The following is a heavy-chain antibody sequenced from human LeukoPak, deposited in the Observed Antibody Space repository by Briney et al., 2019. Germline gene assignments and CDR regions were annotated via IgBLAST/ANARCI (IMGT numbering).Heavy chain of an antibody. J-gene: IGHJ4*02. CDR2: ISSNGDNT. Sequence: GGSLRLSCSVSGFTFSTYVMHWVRQAPGKGLEYVSAISSNGDNTYYADSVKGRFTISRDNSQNTLYLQMSSLRADDTAVYYCVRGTGYWGQGTLVTVSS. CDR1: GFTFSTYV. V-gene: IGHV3-64D*06. CDR3: VRGTGY.